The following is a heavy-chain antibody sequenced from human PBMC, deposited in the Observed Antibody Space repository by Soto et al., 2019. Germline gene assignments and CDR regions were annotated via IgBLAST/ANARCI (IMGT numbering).Heavy chain of an antibody. V-gene: IGHV1-2*02. CDR1: GYTFTGYY. D-gene: IGHD3-10*01. J-gene: IGHJ6*02. Sequence: ASVKVSCKASGYTFTGYYMHWVRQAPGQGLEWMGWINPNSGGTNYAQKFQGRVTMTRDTSISTAYMELSRLRSDDTAVYYCARARITMVRGVIKYYSGMDVWGQGTTVTVSS. CDR2: INPNSGGT. CDR3: ARARITMVRGVIKYYSGMDV.